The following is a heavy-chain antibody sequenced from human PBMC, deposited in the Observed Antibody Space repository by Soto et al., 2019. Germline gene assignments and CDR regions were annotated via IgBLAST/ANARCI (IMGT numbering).Heavy chain of an antibody. J-gene: IGHJ4*02. CDR3: AGGRSSRELYPTYFDH. CDR1: GFTFGGYA. Sequence: GGSLRLSCTTSGFTFGGYAMSWVRQAPGKGLEWVSFIRGKAYSGTTEYAASVRGRFTISRDDSKSIAYLQMNSLESEDTAVYYCAGGRSSRELYPTYFDHWGQGTLVTVSS. D-gene: IGHD3-10*01. CDR2: IRGKAYSGTT. V-gene: IGHV3-49*04.